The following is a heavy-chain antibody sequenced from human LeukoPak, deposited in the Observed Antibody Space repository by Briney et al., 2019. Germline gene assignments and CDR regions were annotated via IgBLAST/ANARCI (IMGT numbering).Heavy chain of an antibody. CDR1: GFTFSSYS. CDR3: ARDFVAGYGDYA. V-gene: IGHV3-21*01. D-gene: IGHD4-17*01. CDR2: LSSGSSYI. J-gene: IGHJ5*02. Sequence: PGGSLRLSCAASGFTFSSYSMNWVRPAPGRGLEWVSSLSSGSSYIYYADSVKGRFTISRENAKNSLYLQMNSLRAEDTAVYYCARDFVAGYGDYAWGQGTLVTVSS.